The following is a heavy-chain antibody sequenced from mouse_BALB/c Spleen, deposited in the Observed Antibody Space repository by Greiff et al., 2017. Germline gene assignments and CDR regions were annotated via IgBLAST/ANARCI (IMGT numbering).Heavy chain of an antibody. CDR2: INPYNGDT. J-gene: IGHJ3*01. V-gene: IGHV1-20*02. D-gene: IGHD2-12*01. CDR1: GYSFTGYF. CDR3: ARYDRFAY. Sequence: EVKLVESGPELVKPGASVKISCKASGYSFTGYFMNWVMQSHGKSLEWIGRINPYNGDTFYNQKFKGKATLTVDKSSSTAHMELRSLASEDSAVYYCARYDRFAYWGQGTLVTVSA.